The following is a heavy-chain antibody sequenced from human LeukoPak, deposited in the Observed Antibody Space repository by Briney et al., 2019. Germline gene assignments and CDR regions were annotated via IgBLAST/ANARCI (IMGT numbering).Heavy chain of an antibody. CDR1: GGSISSSNW. J-gene: IGHJ4*02. CDR3: ARSTSSGRLFDY. V-gene: IGHV4-4*02. CDR2: IYHSGST. Sequence: TSETLSLTCAVSGGSISSSNWWSWVRQPPGKGLEWIGEIYHSGSTNYNPSLKSRVTISVDTSKNQFSLKLSSVTAADTAVYYCARSTSSGRLFDYWGQGTLVTVSS. D-gene: IGHD3-22*01.